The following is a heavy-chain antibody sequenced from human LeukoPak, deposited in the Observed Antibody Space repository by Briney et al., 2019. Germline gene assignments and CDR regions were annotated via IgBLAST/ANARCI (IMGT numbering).Heavy chain of an antibody. J-gene: IGHJ3*02. D-gene: IGHD1-26*01. CDR1: GDTVTEFA. CDR3: ARTVGATGAFDI. CDR2: FDPQHGER. V-gene: IGHV1-24*01. Sequence: VASVKVSCKLSGDTVTEFAMHWVRQGPGKGLEWMGGFDPQHGERVYAQKFQGRVTMPTDPSTSTAYMELRSLRSDDTAVYYCARTVGATGAFDIWGQGTMVIVSS.